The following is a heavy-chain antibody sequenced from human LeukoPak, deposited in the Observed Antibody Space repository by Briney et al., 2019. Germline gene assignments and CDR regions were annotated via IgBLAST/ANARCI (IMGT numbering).Heavy chain of an antibody. CDR1: GFTVSSNY. D-gene: IGHD6-13*01. J-gene: IGHJ3*02. Sequence: GGSLRLSCAASGFTVSSNYMSWVRQAPGKGLEWVSVIYSGGSTYYADSVKGRFTISRDNSKNTLYLQMNSLRAGDTAVYYCTRLGPTSWDDAFDIWGQGTMVTVSS. CDR3: TRLGPTSWDDAFDI. V-gene: IGHV3-66*04. CDR2: IYSGGST.